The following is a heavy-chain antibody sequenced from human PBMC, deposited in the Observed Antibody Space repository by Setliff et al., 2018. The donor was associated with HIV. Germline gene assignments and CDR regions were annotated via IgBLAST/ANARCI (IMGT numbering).Heavy chain of an antibody. CDR3: ARHRGAFRLDY. V-gene: IGHV4-39*01. CDR1: GGSTDSGSYY. Sequence: SETLSLTCAVSGGSTDSGSYYWAWIRQPPGKGLEWIGSMYYTGSTYYNPSLKSRVTISIDTSKNQFSLKLNSVTAADTAVYYCARHRGAFRLDYWGQGTLVTVSS. CDR2: MYYTGST. J-gene: IGHJ4*02. D-gene: IGHD3-16*01.